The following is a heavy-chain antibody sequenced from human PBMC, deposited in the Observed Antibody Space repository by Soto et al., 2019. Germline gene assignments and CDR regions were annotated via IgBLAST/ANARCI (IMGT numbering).Heavy chain of an antibody. J-gene: IGHJ4*02. CDR3: ARERGGYGLFDS. CDR1: GGSISNAAYS. CDR2: IYPSGMP. Sequence: QLQLQESGSGLVTPSHTLSLTCTVSGGSISNAAYSWSWIRQPPGKGLEWIGYIYPSGMPFYNPSLRSRVTISIDRSNDQFSLNLKSVTAVDTAVYYCARERGGYGLFDSWGQGTRVTVSS. D-gene: IGHD3-16*01. V-gene: IGHV4-30-2*01.